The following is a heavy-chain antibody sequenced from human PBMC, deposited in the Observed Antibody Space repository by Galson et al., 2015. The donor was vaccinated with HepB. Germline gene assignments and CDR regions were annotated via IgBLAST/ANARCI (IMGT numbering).Heavy chain of an antibody. CDR2: IIPIFGTA. D-gene: IGHD3-22*01. V-gene: IGHV1-69*13. CDR1: GGTFSSYA. J-gene: IGHJ4*02. Sequence: SVKVSCKASGGTFSSYAISWVRQAPGQGLEWMGGIIPIFGTANYAQKFQGRVTITADESTSTAYMELSSLRSEDTAVYYCARDTVTYYYDSSGYSLDYWGQGTLVTVSS. CDR3: ARDTVTYYYDSSGYSLDY.